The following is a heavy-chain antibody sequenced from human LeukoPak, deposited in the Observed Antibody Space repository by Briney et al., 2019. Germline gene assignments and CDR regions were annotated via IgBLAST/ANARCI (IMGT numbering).Heavy chain of an antibody. V-gene: IGHV3-33*03. CDR3: ASGLELDY. D-gene: IGHD6-25*01. Sequence: GGSLRLSCAASGFTFSSYGMHWVRQSPGKGLEWVASIWYEGRTKYYIDSVKGRFTISRDNAKNSLYLQMNSLRAEDTAVYYCASGLELDYWGQGTLVTVSS. CDR1: GFTFSSYG. J-gene: IGHJ4*02. CDR2: IWYEGRTK.